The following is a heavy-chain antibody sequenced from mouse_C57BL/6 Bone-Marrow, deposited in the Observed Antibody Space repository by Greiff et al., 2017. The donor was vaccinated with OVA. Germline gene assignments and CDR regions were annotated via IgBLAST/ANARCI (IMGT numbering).Heavy chain of an antibody. J-gene: IGHJ3*01. CDR3: TRSYYDGRSLAY. Sequence: QVQLKESGAELVRPGASVTLSCKASGYTFTDYEMHWVKQTPVHGLEWIGAIDPETGGTAYNQKFKGKAILTADKSSSTAYMELRSLTSEDSAVYYCTRSYYDGRSLAYWGQGTLVTVSA. D-gene: IGHD1-1*01. CDR1: GYTFTDYE. V-gene: IGHV1-15*01. CDR2: IDPETGGT.